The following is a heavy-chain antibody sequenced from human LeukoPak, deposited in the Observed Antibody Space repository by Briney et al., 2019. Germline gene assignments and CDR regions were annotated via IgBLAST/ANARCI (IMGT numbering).Heavy chain of an antibody. CDR1: GGSISRYY. D-gene: IGHD2-8*02. CDR2: IYYSGTT. V-gene: IGHV4-59*08. Sequence: SETLSLTCTVSGGSISRYYWSWIRQPPGKGLEWIGYIYYSGTTNYNPSLKSRVTVSLDTSKNQFSLWLRSVTAADTAVYYCARVLWPHYGMDVWGQGTTVTVSS. J-gene: IGHJ6*02. CDR3: ARVLWPHYGMDV.